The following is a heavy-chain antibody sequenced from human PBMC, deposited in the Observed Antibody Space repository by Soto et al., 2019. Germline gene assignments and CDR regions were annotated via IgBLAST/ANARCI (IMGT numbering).Heavy chain of an antibody. CDR3: ARGLGGSGGYDAFDI. V-gene: IGHV1-18*01. J-gene: IGHJ3*02. CDR2: ISDYNGNT. D-gene: IGHD3-16*01. Sequence: ASVKVSCKASGYTFTSYGISWVRQAPGQGLEWMGWISDYNGNTNYAQKLQGSVTITTDTSTSTAYMELRSLRSDDKAGYYWARGLGGSGGYDAFDIWGQGTMVTVSS. CDR1: GYTFTSYG.